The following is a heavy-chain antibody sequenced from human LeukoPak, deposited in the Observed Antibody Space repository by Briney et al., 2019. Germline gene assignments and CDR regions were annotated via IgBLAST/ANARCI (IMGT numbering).Heavy chain of an antibody. CDR3: ARGPGRYDFWSGYYMDY. CDR1: GYIFTGYY. D-gene: IGHD3-3*01. J-gene: IGHJ4*02. CDR2: INPNSGGT. V-gene: IGHV1-2*02. Sequence: ASVKVSCKASGYIFTGYYMHWVRQAPGQGLEWMGWINPNSGGTNYAQKFQGRVTMTRDTSISTAYMELSRLRSDDTAVYYCARGPGRYDFWSGYYMDYWGQGTLVTVSS.